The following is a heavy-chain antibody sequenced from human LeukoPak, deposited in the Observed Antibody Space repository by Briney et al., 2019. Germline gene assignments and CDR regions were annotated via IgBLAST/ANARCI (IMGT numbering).Heavy chain of an antibody. CDR2: INHSGST. Sequence: PSETLSLTCAVYGGSFSGYYWSWIRQPPGKGLEWIGEINHSGSTNYNPSLKSRVTISVDTSKNQFSLKLSSVTAADTAVYYCARGFLNYDFWSGYSKGFDYWGQGTLVTVSS. D-gene: IGHD3-3*01. J-gene: IGHJ4*02. CDR3: ARGFLNYDFWSGYSKGFDY. CDR1: GGSFSGYY. V-gene: IGHV4-34*01.